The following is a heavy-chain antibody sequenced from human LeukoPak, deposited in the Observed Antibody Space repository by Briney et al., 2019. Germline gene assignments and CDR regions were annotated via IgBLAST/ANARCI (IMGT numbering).Heavy chain of an antibody. D-gene: IGHD4-11*01. V-gene: IGHV4-59*01. CDR2: IDNTEST. J-gene: IGHJ5*02. CDR3: ARRPTFYSNYDWWFDP. Sequence: SETLSLTCTVSGASISSYYWSWIRQPPGKGLEWIGYIDNTESTNYNPSLKSRITISVDKSKNQFSLKLSSVTAEDTAVYYCARRPTFYSNYDWWFDPWGQGTLVTVSS. CDR1: GASISSYY.